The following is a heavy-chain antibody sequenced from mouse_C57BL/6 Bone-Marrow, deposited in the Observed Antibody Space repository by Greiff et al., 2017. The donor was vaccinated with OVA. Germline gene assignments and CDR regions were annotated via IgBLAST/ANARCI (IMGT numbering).Heavy chain of an antibody. CDR3: ARGYYGSSYRVFDY. D-gene: IGHD1-1*01. CDR1: GYAFSSSW. Sequence: QVQLQQSGPELVKPGASVKISCKASGYAFSSSWMNWVKQRPGQGLEWIGRIYPGDGDTNYNGKFKGKATLTADKSSSTAYMQLSSLTSEDSAVYFCARGYYGSSYRVFDYWGQGTTLTVSS. V-gene: IGHV1-82*01. CDR2: IYPGDGDT. J-gene: IGHJ2*01.